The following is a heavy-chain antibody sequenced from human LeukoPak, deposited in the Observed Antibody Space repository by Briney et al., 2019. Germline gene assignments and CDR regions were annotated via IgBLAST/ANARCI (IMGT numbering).Heavy chain of an antibody. J-gene: IGHJ4*02. CDR3: ARYGQKGSSSLFDY. D-gene: IGHD6-6*01. CDR1: GGSISSYY. V-gene: IGHV4-59*01. CDR2: IYYSGST. Sequence: SETLSLTCTVSGGSISSYYWSWIRQPPGKGLEWIGYIYYSGSTNYNPSLKSRVTISVDTSKNQFSLKLSSVNAADTAVYYCARYGQKGSSSLFDYWGQGTLVTVSS.